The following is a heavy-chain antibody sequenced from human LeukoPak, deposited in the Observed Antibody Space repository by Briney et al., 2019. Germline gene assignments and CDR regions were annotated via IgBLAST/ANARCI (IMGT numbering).Heavy chain of an antibody. D-gene: IGHD6-13*01. CDR2: ISHSEGT. J-gene: IGHJ4*02. Sequence: SETLSLTCIVSGYSISSGYYWGWIRQPPGKGLEWIGSISHSEGTYYNPSLKSRVTISVDTSKNQFSLILSSVTAADTAVYYCARGHSSSWTFDYWGQGTLVTVSS. CDR1: GYSISSGYY. V-gene: IGHV4-38-2*02. CDR3: ARGHSSSWTFDY.